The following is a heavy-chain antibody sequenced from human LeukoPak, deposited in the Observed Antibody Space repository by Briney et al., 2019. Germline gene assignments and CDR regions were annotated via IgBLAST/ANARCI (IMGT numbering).Heavy chain of an antibody. D-gene: IGHD6-13*01. CDR2: INSDGRST. J-gene: IGHJ6*02. V-gene: IGHV3-74*01. CDR3: ARDGGSDWYYYYNYGLDV. CDR1: GVTFSNYW. Sequence: GGSLRLSCAASGVTFSNYWMHWVCQAPGKGLVWVSGINSDGRSTIYGDSVRGRFTISRDNAKNTLYLQVNSLRGEDTAVYYCARDGGSDWYYYYNYGLDVWGQGTTVTVSS.